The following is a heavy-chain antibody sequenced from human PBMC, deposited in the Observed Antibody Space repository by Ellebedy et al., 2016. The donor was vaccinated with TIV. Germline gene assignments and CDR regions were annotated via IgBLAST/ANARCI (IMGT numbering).Heavy chain of an antibody. V-gene: IGHV1-2*02. J-gene: IGHJ5*02. CDR1: GYTFTAYH. CDR2: IYPYNGDT. Sequence: ASVKVSCKASGYTFTAYHIHWVRQAPGQGLEWMGWIYPYNGDTNYAQTFQGRVTMTRDTSISTAYMELSRLRSDDTAVYYCARDPCSTTSCPWSDPWGQGTLVTVSS. CDR3: ARDPCSTTSCPWSDP. D-gene: IGHD2-2*01.